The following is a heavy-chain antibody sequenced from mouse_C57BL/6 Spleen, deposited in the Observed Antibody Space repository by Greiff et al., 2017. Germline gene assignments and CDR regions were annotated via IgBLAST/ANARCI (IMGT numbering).Heavy chain of an antibody. V-gene: IGHV1-80*01. D-gene: IGHD2-3*01. Sequence: QVQLKQSGAELVKPGASVKISCKASGYAFSSYWMNWVKQRPGKGLEWIGQIYPGDGDTNYNGKFKGKATLTADKSSSTAYMQLSSLTSEDSAVYFCARPGDGYSWYFDVWGTGTTVTVSS. CDR1: GYAFSSYW. CDR3: ARPGDGYSWYFDV. J-gene: IGHJ1*03. CDR2: IYPGDGDT.